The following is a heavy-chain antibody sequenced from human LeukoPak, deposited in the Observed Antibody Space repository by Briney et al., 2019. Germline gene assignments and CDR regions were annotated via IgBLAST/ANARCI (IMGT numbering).Heavy chain of an antibody. Sequence: SETLYLTXTVSGGSISSSSYYWGWIRQPPGNGLEWIGSIYYSGSTYYNPSLKSRVTISVDTSKNQFSLKLSSVTAADTAVYYCARHLFWSGNIDYWGQGTLVTVSS. CDR1: GGSISSSSYY. CDR2: IYYSGST. V-gene: IGHV4-39*01. CDR3: ARHLFWSGNIDY. D-gene: IGHD3-3*01. J-gene: IGHJ4*02.